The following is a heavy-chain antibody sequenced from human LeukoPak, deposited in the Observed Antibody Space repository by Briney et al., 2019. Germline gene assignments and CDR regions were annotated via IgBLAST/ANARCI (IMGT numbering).Heavy chain of an antibody. CDR2: IYSGGST. CDR3: ARDRKVGATQDY. V-gene: IGHV3-53*01. D-gene: IGHD1-26*01. Sequence: GGSLRLSCAASGVTFSSNYMRWVRQAPGKGLEWVSVIYSGGSTYYADSVKGGFTISRDNSKNTLYLQVNSLRAEDTAVYYCARDRKVGATQDYWGQGTLVTVSS. J-gene: IGHJ4*02. CDR1: GVTFSSNY.